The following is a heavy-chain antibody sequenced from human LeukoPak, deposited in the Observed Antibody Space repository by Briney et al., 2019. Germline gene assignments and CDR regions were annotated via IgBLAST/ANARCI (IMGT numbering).Heavy chain of an antibody. Sequence: SETLSLTCAVYGGSFSGYYWSWIRQPPGKGLEWIGEINHSGSTNYNPSLKSRVTISVDTSKNQFSLKLSSVTAADTAVYYCARATGYYYDSSGYYPPTHWFDPWGQGTLVTVSS. D-gene: IGHD3-22*01. CDR3: ARATGYYYDSSGYYPPTHWFDP. J-gene: IGHJ5*02. CDR1: GGSFSGYY. V-gene: IGHV4-34*01. CDR2: INHSGST.